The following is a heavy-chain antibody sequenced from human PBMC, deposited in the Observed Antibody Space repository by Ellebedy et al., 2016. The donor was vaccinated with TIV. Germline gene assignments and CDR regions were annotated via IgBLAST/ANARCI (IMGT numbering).Heavy chain of an antibody. CDR2: ISSSSSTI. J-gene: IGHJ6*02. Sequence: ESLKISCAASGFTFSSYSMNWVRQAPGKGLEWVSYISSSSSTIYYADSVKGRFTISRDNAKNSLYLQMNSLRDEDTAVYYCARDLMGYGDYYYYGMDVWGQGTTVTVSS. D-gene: IGHD4-17*01. V-gene: IGHV3-48*02. CDR3: ARDLMGYGDYYYYGMDV. CDR1: GFTFSSYS.